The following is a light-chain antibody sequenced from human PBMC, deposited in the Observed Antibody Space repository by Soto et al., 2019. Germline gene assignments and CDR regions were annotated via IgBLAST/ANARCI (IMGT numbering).Light chain of an antibody. CDR2: WAS. CDR3: QQYDSIPIT. J-gene: IGKJ5*01. CDR1: QSVLYSSNNKNY. V-gene: IGKV4-1*01. Sequence: DIVMTQSPDSLAVSLGERATINCKSSQSVLYSSNNKNYLAWYQQKAGQPPKMLIYWASTRESGVPDRFSGSGSGTDSTLTISSLQAEDVGVYYCQQYDSIPITFGQGTRLEIK.